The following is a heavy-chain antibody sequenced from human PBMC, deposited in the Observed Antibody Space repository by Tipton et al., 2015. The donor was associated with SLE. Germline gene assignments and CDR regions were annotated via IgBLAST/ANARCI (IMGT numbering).Heavy chain of an antibody. J-gene: IGHJ3*02. CDR2: ISYDGSNK. Sequence: RSLRLSCAASGFTFSSYGIHWVRQAPGKGLEWVAVISYDGSNKHYADSVKGRFTISRDNSKNTLYLQMNSLRAEDTAVYYCARDQGVFDIWGQGTMVTVSS. V-gene: IGHV3-30*04. CDR3: ARDQGVFDI. D-gene: IGHD3-10*01. CDR1: GFTFSSYG.